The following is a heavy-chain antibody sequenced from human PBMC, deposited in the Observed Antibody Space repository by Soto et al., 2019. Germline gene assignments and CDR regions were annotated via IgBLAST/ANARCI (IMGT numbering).Heavy chain of an antibody. CDR3: ARGLGYCSGGSCYSGGDV. CDR1: GYTFTSYD. CDR2: MNPNSGNT. V-gene: IGHV1-8*01. D-gene: IGHD2-15*01. Sequence: ASVKVSCKASGYTFTSYDINWVRQATGQGLELLGWMNPNSGNTGYAQKFQGRVTMTRNTSISTAYMELSSLRSEDTAVYYCARGLGYCSGGSCYSGGDVWGKGTTVTVSS. J-gene: IGHJ6*04.